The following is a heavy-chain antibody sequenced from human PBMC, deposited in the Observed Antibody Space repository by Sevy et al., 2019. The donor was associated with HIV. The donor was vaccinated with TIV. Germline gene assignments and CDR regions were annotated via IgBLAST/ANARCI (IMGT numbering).Heavy chain of an antibody. CDR3: ARLHYDSSGMRINYYYGMDV. CDR2: ISAYNGNT. D-gene: IGHD3-22*01. CDR1: GYTFTSYG. V-gene: IGHV1-18*01. J-gene: IGHJ6*02. Sequence: ASVKVSCKASGYTFTSYGISWVRQAPGQGLEWMGWISAYNGNTNYAQKLQGRVTMTTDTSTSTAYMELRSLRSDDTALYYCARLHYDSSGMRINYYYGMDVWGQGTTVTVSS.